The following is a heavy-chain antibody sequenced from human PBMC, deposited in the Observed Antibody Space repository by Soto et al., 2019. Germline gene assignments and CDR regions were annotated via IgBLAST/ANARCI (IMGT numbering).Heavy chain of an antibody. V-gene: IGHV3-66*04. CDR1: GFTVSSNY. J-gene: IGHJ6*04. CDR2: IYSGGST. D-gene: IGHD3-16*01. Sequence: GGSLRLSCAASGFTVSSNYMSWVRQAPGKGLEWVSVIYSGGSTYYADSVKGRFTISRDNSKNTLYLQMGSLRAEDMAVYYCARRIPFGYGMDFGGKGTTVTVSS. CDR3: ARRIPFGYGMDF.